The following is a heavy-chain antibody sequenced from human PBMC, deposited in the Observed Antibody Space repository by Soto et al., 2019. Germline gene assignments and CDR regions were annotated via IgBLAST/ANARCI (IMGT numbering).Heavy chain of an antibody. J-gene: IGHJ6*02. V-gene: IGHV5-10-1*01. CDR1: GYSFTSYW. CDR2: IDPSDSYT. D-gene: IGHD1-1*01. CDR3: ARDPPLGAGTPGGYGMDV. Sequence: GESLKISCKGSGYSFTSYWISWVRQMPGKGLEWMGRIDPSDSYTNYSPSFRGHVTISADESTSTAYMELSSLRSEDTAVYYCARDPPLGAGTPGGYGMDVWGQGTTVTVSS.